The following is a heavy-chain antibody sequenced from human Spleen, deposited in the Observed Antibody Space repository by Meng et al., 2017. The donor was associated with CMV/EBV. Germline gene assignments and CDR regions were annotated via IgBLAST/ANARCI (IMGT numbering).Heavy chain of an antibody. CDR2: TNSDDSTT. D-gene: IGHD2-2*01. Sequence: GESLKISCAASGFTFSTYWMHWVRLAPGKGLVWVSRTNSDDSTTHYADSVKGRFTISGDNAKNSLYLQMNSLRAEDTGVYYCAVLKEVVPAGNVGLDHWGQGTLVTVSS. CDR3: AVLKEVVPAGNVGLDH. V-gene: IGHV3-74*01. J-gene: IGHJ4*02. CDR1: GFTFSTYW.